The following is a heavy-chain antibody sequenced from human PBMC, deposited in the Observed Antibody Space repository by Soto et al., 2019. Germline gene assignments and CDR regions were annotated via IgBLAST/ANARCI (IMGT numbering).Heavy chain of an antibody. CDR1: GGSFSGYY. CDR3: ARRRGWLLYYYYGMDV. Sequence: PSETLSLTCAVYGGSFSGYYWSWIRQPPGKGLEWIGEINHSGSTNYNPSLKSRVTISVDTSKNQFSLKLSSVTAADTAVYYCARRRGWLLYYYYGMDVWGQGTTVTVSS. CDR2: INHSGST. J-gene: IGHJ6*02. V-gene: IGHV4-34*01. D-gene: IGHD5-12*01.